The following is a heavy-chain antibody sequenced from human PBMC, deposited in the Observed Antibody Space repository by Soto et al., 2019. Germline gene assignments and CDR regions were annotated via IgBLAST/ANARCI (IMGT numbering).Heavy chain of an antibody. CDR2: IYHTGST. V-gene: IGHV4-30-2*01. J-gene: IGHJ5*02. CDR3: ARVPSP. CDR1: GVSISSGGYS. Sequence: QLQLQESGSGLVKPSQTLSLTCAVSGVSISSGGYSWSWIRQPPGKGLEWIGYIYHTGSTYYTPSLKSRVTISVDRSKHKFSLHLRSVTAADTAVYYCARVPSPWGQGTLVTVSS.